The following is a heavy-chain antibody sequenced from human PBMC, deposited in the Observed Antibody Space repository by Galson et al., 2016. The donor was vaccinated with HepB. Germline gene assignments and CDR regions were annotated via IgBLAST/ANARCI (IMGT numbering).Heavy chain of an antibody. J-gene: IGHJ6*02. CDR2: IYWDGNE. D-gene: IGHD2/OR15-2a*01. CDR3: AHRQNTASYNVYYYYALDV. Sequence: PALVKPTQTLTLTCSFSGFSLTTHGEGVGWIRQPPGKALEWLAFIYWDGNERYSPSLKSRLTITKDTSENQVVLTMTNMDPVDTATYYCAHRQNTASYNVYYYYALDVWGQGTTATVSS. CDR1: GFSLTTHGEG. V-gene: IGHV2-5*02.